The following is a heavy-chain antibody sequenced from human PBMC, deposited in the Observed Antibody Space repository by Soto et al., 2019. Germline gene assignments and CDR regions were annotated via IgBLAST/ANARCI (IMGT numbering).Heavy chain of an antibody. V-gene: IGHV2-5*01. CDR3: EHRYTLIWFGELRGGWFDT. CDR2: IYWNDDK. CDR1: GFSLSTSGVG. J-gene: IGHJ5*02. D-gene: IGHD3-10*01. Sequence: SGPTLVNPTQTLTLTCTFSGFSLSTSGVGVGWIRQPPGKALEWLALIYWNDDKRYSPSLKSRLTITKDTSKNQVVLTMTNMDPVDTATYYCEHRYTLIWFGELRGGWFDTWGQGTLVTVSS.